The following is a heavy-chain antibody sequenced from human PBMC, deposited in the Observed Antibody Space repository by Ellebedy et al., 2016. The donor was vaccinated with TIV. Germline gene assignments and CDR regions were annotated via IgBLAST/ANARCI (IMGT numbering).Heavy chain of an antibody. Sequence: GESLKISCVGSGFTFSAYWMHWVRQAPVKGLVWVSRIRSDASWTYYADSVKGRFTISRDNAKNTLYLQMNSLRAEDTAVYYCARDPGTAGRDWYFDLWGRGTLVTVSS. D-gene: IGHD6-13*01. V-gene: IGHV3-74*01. J-gene: IGHJ2*01. CDR1: GFTFSAYW. CDR3: ARDPGTAGRDWYFDL. CDR2: IRSDASWT.